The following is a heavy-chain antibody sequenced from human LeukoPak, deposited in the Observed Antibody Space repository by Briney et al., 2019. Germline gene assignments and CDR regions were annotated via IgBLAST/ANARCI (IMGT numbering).Heavy chain of an antibody. J-gene: IGHJ4*02. CDR1: GFTFSTYE. V-gene: IGHV3-48*03. Sequence: GGSLRLSCAASGFTFSTYEMNWVRQAPGRGLEWVSYISSGGSTTYYADSVKGRLTISRDNAKNSLYLQMNNLRGDDTAAYFCARRYCSSTSCTLDYWGQGTQVTVSS. D-gene: IGHD2-2*01. CDR2: ISSGGSTT. CDR3: ARRYCSSTSCTLDY.